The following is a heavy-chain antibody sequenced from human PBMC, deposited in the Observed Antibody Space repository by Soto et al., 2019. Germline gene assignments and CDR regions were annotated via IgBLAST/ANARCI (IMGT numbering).Heavy chain of an antibody. V-gene: IGHV4-59*01. D-gene: IGHD4-17*01. CDR2: IYYSGST. CDR1: GGSIISYY. Sequence: QVQLQESGPGLVKPSETLSLNCTVSGGSIISYYWSWIRQPPGKGLEWIGYIYYSGSTNYNPSLKSRVTISVDTSKNQFSLKLSSVTAADTAVYYCARDLRLDYWGQGTLVTVSS. CDR3: ARDLRLDY. J-gene: IGHJ4*02.